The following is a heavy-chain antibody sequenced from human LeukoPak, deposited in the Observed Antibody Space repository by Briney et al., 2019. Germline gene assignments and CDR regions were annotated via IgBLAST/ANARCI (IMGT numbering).Heavy chain of an antibody. CDR3: ASYDTAMVTDAFDI. V-gene: IGHV3-21*01. CDR1: GFTFSSYA. Sequence: GGSLRLSCAASGFTFSSYAMSWVRQAPGKGLEWVSAISSSSSYIYYADSVKGRFTISRDNAKNSLYLQMNSLRAEDTAVYYCASYDTAMVTDAFDIWGQGTMVTVSS. CDR2: ISSSSSYI. D-gene: IGHD5-18*01. J-gene: IGHJ3*02.